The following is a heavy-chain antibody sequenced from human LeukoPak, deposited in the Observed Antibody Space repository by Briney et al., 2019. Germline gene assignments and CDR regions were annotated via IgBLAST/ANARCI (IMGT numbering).Heavy chain of an antibody. Sequence: PSETLSLTCKVSGVSISSYYWSWVRQPPGKGLEWIGYIYHSGTTNYNPSLTSRVTVSLDTSKNQFSLKLRAVTAADTALYYCATRPPDDISGYLDNWGQGTLVTVSS. V-gene: IGHV4-59*01. D-gene: IGHD3-22*01. CDR1: GVSISSYY. CDR3: ATRPPDDISGYLDN. J-gene: IGHJ4*02. CDR2: IYHSGTT.